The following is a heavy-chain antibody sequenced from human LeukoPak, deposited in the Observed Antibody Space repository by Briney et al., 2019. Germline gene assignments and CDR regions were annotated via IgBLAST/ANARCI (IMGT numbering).Heavy chain of an antibody. CDR3: TGLQGSADAFDI. D-gene: IGHD4-11*01. J-gene: IGHJ3*02. CDR2: IYYSGST. Sequence: SETLSLTCTVSGGSISSYYWSWIRQPPGKGLEWIGYIYYSGSTNYNPSLKSRVTISVDTSKNQFSLKLSSVTAADTAMYYCTGLQGSADAFDIWGQGTMVTVSS. V-gene: IGHV4-59*01. CDR1: GGSISSYY.